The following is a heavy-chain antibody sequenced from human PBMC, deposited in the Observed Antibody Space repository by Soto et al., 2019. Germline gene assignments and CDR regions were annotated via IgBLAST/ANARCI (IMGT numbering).Heavy chain of an antibody. V-gene: IGHV4-59*01. CDR1: GGSISSYY. D-gene: IGHD3-16*01. CDR3: ARAWGEAFDY. J-gene: IGHJ4*02. Sequence: QVQLQESGPGLVKPSETLSLTCTVSGGSISSYYWSWIRQPPGKGLEWIGYIYYSGSTNYNPALKSRVTISVDTSKNQFSLKLSYVTAADTAVYYCARAWGEAFDYWGPGTLVTVSS. CDR2: IYYSGST.